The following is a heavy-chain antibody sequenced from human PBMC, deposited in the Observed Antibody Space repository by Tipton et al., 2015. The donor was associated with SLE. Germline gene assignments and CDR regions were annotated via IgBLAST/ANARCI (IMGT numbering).Heavy chain of an antibody. J-gene: IGHJ3*02. CDR2: IRYDGSNK. CDR1: GFTFSNAW. Sequence: GSLRLSCAASGFTFSNAWMSWVRQAPGKGLEWVAFIRYDGSNKYYADSVKGRFTISRDNSKNTLYLQMNSLRAEDTAVYYCAKDLEGGSHDAFDIWGQGTMVTVSS. V-gene: IGHV3-30*02. D-gene: IGHD1-26*01. CDR3: AKDLEGGSHDAFDI.